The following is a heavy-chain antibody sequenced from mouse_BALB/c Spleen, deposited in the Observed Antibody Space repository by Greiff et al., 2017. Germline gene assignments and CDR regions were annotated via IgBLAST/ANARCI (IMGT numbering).Heavy chain of an antibody. CDR2: INPNNGGT. Sequence: EVQLQQSGPELVKPGASVKIPCKASGYTFTDYNMDWVKQSHGKSLEWIGDINPNNGGTIYNQKFKGKATLTVDKSSSTAYMELRSLTSEDTAVYYCASRTARATGFAYWGQGTLVTVSA. J-gene: IGHJ3*01. D-gene: IGHD3-2*01. CDR1: GYTFTDYN. V-gene: IGHV1-18*01. CDR3: ASRTARATGFAY.